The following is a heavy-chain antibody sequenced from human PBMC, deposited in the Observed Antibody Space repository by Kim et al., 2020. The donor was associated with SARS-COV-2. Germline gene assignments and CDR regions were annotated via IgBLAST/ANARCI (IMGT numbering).Heavy chain of an antibody. Sequence: GGSLRLSCAASGFTFSSCWMSWVRQAPGKGLEWVANINQDGAKKQYVDSVKGRFTISRDNAKNSSYLQMSNLRGDDTAAYYCVTTTRSSSRDYWGQGAL. J-gene: IGHJ4*02. CDR3: VTTTRSSSRDY. CDR1: GFTFSSCW. V-gene: IGHV3-7*01. D-gene: IGHD6-13*01. CDR2: INQDGAKK.